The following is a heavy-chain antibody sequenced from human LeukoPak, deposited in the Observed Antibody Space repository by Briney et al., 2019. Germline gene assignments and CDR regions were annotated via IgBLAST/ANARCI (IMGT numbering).Heavy chain of an antibody. CDR2: IHMSGST. CDR3: ARDDSSRDDSGGYHY. D-gene: IGHD3-22*01. J-gene: IGHJ4*02. Sequence: SETLSLTCTVSGDSINSYHWSWIRQPAGKGVEWIGRIHMSGSTNYNPSLRGRVAISMHNSKNHFSLKLKSVTAADTAVYYCARDDSSRDDSGGYHYWGQGTLVTISS. V-gene: IGHV4-4*07. CDR1: GDSINSYH.